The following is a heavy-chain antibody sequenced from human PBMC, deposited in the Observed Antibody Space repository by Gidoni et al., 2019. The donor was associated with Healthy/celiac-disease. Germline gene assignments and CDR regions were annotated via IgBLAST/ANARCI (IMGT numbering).Heavy chain of an antibody. V-gene: IGHV1-69*01. D-gene: IGHD2-15*01. CDR1: GGTVSSYA. CDR3: AREDIVVVVAATGGAFDI. J-gene: IGHJ3*02. Sequence: QVQLVQSGAEVKKPGSSVKVSCKASGGTVSSYAISWVRQAPGQGLEWMGGIIPIFGTASYAQKFQGRVTITADESTSTAYMELSSLRSEDTAVYYCAREDIVVVVAATGGAFDIWGQGTMVTVSS. CDR2: IIPIFGTA.